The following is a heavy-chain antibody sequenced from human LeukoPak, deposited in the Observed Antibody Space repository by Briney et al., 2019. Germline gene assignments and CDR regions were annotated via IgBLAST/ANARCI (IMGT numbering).Heavy chain of an antibody. J-gene: IGHJ5*02. D-gene: IGHD5/OR15-5a*01. CDR2: VHDSGST. V-gene: IGHV4-59*01. Sequence: SETLSLTCTAFGGSINSNYWSWIRQSPGKGLEWIGYVHDSGSTNYNPSLKSRVTISEDTSKNQFSLKLTSVTAADTAVYYCARESRSQRYNWFDPWGQGTLVTVSS. CDR1: GGSINSNY. CDR3: ARESRSQRYNWFDP.